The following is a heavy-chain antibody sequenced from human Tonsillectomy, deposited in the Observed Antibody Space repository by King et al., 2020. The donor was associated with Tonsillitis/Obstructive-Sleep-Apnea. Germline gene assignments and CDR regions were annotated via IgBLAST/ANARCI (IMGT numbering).Heavy chain of an antibody. V-gene: IGHV4-59*01. CDR3: AREYGDFPEYYFDY. D-gene: IGHD4-17*01. Sequence: VQLQESGPGLVKPSETLSLTCTVSGGSISSYYWSWIRQPPGKGLEWIGYIYYSGSTNYNPSLKSRVTISVDTSKNQFSLKLSSVTAADTAVYYCAREYGDFPEYYFDYWGQGTLVTVSS. CDR2: IYYSGST. CDR1: GGSISSYY. J-gene: IGHJ4*02.